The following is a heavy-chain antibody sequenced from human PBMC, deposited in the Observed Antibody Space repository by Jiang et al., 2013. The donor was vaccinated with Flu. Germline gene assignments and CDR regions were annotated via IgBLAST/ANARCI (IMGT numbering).Heavy chain of an antibody. V-gene: IGHV1-18*01. J-gene: IGHJ6*03. CDR3: ARFRGVIIPIYYMDV. CDR2: ISAYNGNT. D-gene: IGHD3-3*01. Sequence: EWMGWISAYNGNTNYAQKLQGRVTMTTDTSTSTAYMELRSLRSDDTAVYYCARFRGVIIPIYYMDVWGKGTTVTVSS.